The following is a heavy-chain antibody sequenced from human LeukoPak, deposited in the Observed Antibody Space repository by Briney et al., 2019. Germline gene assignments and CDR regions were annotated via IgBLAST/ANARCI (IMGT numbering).Heavy chain of an antibody. J-gene: IGHJ5*02. D-gene: IGHD3-10*01. CDR2: IYSGGST. CDR3: ARSTMVRGVIIGFDP. Sequence: GGSLRLSCAASGFTVSSNYMSWVRQAPGKGLEWVSVIYSGGSTYYADSVKGRFTISRDNSKNTLYLQMNSLRAEDTAVCYCARSTMVRGVIIGFDPWGQGTLVTVSS. V-gene: IGHV3-66*01. CDR1: GFTVSSNY.